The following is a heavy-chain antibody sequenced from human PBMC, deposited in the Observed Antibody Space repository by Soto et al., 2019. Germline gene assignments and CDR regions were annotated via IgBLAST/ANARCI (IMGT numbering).Heavy chain of an antibody. CDR1: GGSISGYY. Sequence: RSLTCTVSGGSISGYYWSWIRQPAGKGLEWIGRMYNSERTNYNPSLKSRVTMSMDTSKNQFSLKLTSVTAADTAVYFCAREPLAHSYFDLWGQGTLVTVSS. V-gene: IGHV4-4*07. CDR3: AREPLAHSYFDL. CDR2: MYNSERT. J-gene: IGHJ4*02.